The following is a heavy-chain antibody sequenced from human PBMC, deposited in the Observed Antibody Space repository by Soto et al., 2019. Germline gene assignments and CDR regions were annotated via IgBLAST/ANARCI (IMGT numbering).Heavy chain of an antibody. V-gene: IGHV4-34*01. CDR1: GGSFSGYY. CDR3: ARGEIVVVPAATPYFDY. D-gene: IGHD2-2*01. Sequence: QVQLQQWGAGLLKPSETLSLTCAVYGGSFSGYYWSWIRQPPGKGLEWIGEINHSGSTNYNPSLKCRVTISVDTSKNQFSLKLSSVTAADTAVYYCARGEIVVVPAATPYFDYWGQGTLVTVSS. CDR2: INHSGST. J-gene: IGHJ4*02.